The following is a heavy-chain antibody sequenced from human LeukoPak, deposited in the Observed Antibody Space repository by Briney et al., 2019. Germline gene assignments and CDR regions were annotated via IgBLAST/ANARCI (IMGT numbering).Heavy chain of an antibody. D-gene: IGHD6-19*01. CDR1: GFTFNTYT. CDR3: ARGDSSGYYYFEY. J-gene: IGHJ4*02. V-gene: IGHV3-48*01. Sequence: GGSLRLSCAASGFTFNTYTMNWVRQAPGKGLEWVSYISGSSGIIDYADSVRGRFTISRDNAKNSLYLQMNSLRAEDTAVYFCARGDSSGYYYFEYWGQGTLVIVSS. CDR2: ISGSSGII.